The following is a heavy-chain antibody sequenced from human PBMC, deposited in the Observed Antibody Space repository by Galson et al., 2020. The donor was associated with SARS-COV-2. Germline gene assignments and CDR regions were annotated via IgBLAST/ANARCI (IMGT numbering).Heavy chain of an antibody. CDR2: INPNSGDT. CDR1: GYTFSGHY. CDR3: TRGSNSSPFYHFDP. D-gene: IGHD3-10*01. Sequence: ASVKVSCKASGYTFSGHYMHWVRLAPGQGLEWTRRINPNSGDTDVAQKFQGRVTMPTDTSLNTAYMALSRLTSDDPAVYYCTRGSNSSPFYHFDPWGQGTLVTVSS. J-gene: IGHJ5*02. V-gene: IGHV1-2*06.